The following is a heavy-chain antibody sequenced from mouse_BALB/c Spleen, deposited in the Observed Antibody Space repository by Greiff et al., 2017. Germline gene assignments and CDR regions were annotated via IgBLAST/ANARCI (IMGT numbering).Heavy chain of an antibody. Sequence: QVQLQQSGPDLVAPSQSLSITCTVSGFSLTSYGVHWVRQPPGKGLEWLVVIWSDGSTTYNSALKSRLSISKDNSKSQVFLKMNSLQTDDTAMYYCARHNDYDVGFAYWGQGTLVTVSA. CDR1: GFSLTSYG. CDR3: ARHNDYDVGFAY. J-gene: IGHJ3*01. CDR2: IWSDGST. V-gene: IGHV2-6-2*01. D-gene: IGHD2-4*01.